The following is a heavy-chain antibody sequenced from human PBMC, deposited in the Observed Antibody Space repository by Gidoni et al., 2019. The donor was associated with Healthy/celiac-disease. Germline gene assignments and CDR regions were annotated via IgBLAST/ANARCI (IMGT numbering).Heavy chain of an antibody. CDR1: GGSISSYY. CDR2: IYYSGST. CDR3: ARAIRSSTPTVYYFDY. J-gene: IGHJ4*02. D-gene: IGHD6-13*01. V-gene: IGHV4-59*01. Sequence: QVQLQESGPGLVKPSETLSLTCTVSGGSISSYYWSWIRQPPGKGLEWIGYIYYSGSTNYNPSLKSRVTISVDTSKNQFSLKLSSVTAADTAVYYCARAIRSSTPTVYYFDYWGQGTLVTVSS.